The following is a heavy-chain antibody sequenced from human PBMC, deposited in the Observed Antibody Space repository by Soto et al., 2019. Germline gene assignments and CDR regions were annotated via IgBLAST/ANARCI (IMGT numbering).Heavy chain of an antibody. Sequence: GGSQRLSCAASGFTFRSYSMNWVRQAPGKGLEWVSYISSSSSTIYYADSVKGRFTISRDNAKNSLYLQMNSLRAEDTAVYYCARAGNVLLWFGELMKYYYYGMDVWGQGTTVTVSS. CDR3: ARAGNVLLWFGELMKYYYYGMDV. V-gene: IGHV3-48*01. CDR1: GFTFRSYS. CDR2: ISSSSSTI. D-gene: IGHD3-10*01. J-gene: IGHJ6*02.